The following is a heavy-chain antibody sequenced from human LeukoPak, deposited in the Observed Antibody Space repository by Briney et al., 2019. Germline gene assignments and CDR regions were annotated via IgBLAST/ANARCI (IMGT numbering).Heavy chain of an antibody. CDR3: ARVGGYDSSGYYSGWFDP. CDR2: INGNGGST. V-gene: IGHV3-20*04. CDR1: GFTFDDYG. J-gene: IGHJ5*02. Sequence: GGSLRLSCAASGFTFDDYGMSWVRQAPGKGLEWVSGINGNGGSTGYADSVKGRFTISRDNAKNSLYLQMNSLRAEDTALYYCARVGGYDSSGYYSGWFDPWGQGTLVTVSS. D-gene: IGHD3-22*01.